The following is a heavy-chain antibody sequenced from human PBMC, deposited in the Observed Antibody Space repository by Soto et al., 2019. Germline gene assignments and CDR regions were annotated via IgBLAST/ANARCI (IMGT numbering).Heavy chain of an antibody. CDR3: ARGETYYYYGMDV. Sequence: GGSLRLSCAGSGFTFSSYEMHWVRQAPGKGLEWVSYISSSGTTIYYADSVKGRFTISRDNAKNSLYLQMNGLRVEDTAVYYCARGETYYYYGMDVWGQGTTVTVSS. J-gene: IGHJ6*02. CDR2: ISSSGTTI. V-gene: IGHV3-48*03. D-gene: IGHD3-16*01. CDR1: GFTFSSYE.